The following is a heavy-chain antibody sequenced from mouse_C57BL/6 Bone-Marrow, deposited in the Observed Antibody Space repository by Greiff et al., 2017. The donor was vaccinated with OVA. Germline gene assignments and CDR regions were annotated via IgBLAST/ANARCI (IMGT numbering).Heavy chain of an antibody. Sequence: QVQLQQPGAELVKPGASVKLSCKASGYTFTSYWMHWVKQRPGQGLEWIGLIHPNSGSTNYNEKFKSKATLTVDKSSSTAYMQLSSLTSEDSAVYYCARLYYDYDGGFAYWGQGTLVTVSA. CDR1: GYTFTSYW. D-gene: IGHD2-4*01. J-gene: IGHJ3*01. CDR3: ARLYYDYDGGFAY. V-gene: IGHV1-64*01. CDR2: IHPNSGST.